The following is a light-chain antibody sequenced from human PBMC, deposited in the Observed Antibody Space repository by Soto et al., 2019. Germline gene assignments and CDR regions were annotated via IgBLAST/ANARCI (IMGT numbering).Light chain of an antibody. V-gene: IGKV3D-7*01. J-gene: IGKJ3*01. CDR1: QSVSSSY. CDR3: QQDYNLPFT. Sequence: EIVMTQSPATLSLSPGERATLSCRASQSVSSSYLSWYQQKPGQAPRLLTYGASTRATGIPARFSGSGSGTDFTLTISSLQPEDFAVYYCQQDYNLPFTFGPGTKVDIK. CDR2: GAS.